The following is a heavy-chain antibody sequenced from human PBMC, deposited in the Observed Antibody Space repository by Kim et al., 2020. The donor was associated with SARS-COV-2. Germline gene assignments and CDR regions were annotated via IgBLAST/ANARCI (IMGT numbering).Heavy chain of an antibody. Sequence: SETLSLTCTVSGGSISSYYWSWIRQPAGKGLEWIGRIYTSGSTNYNPSLKSRVTMSVDTSKNQFSLKLSSVTAADTAVYYCARGGRIVVVPAAIHDAFDIWGQGTMVTVSS. CDR1: GGSISSYY. J-gene: IGHJ3*02. V-gene: IGHV4-4*07. D-gene: IGHD2-2*01. CDR2: IYTSGST. CDR3: ARGGRIVVVPAAIHDAFDI.